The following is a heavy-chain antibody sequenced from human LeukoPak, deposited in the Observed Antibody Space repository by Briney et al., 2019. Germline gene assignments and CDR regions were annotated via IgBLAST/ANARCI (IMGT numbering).Heavy chain of an antibody. V-gene: IGHV3-23*01. Sequence: PGGSLRLSCAASGFSFSSYAMTWVRQVPGQGQEWVSGISSGGDVTYYADSMKGRFTNSRDNSKNTLYLQINSLRAEDTAVYYCAKVVSAYWYFDPWGRGTLVTVSS. CDR1: GFSFSSYA. CDR3: AKVVSAYWYFDP. J-gene: IGHJ2*01. CDR2: ISSGGDVT. D-gene: IGHD2-15*01.